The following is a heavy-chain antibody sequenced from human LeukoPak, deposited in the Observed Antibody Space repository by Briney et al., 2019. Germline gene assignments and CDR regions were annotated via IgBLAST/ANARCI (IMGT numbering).Heavy chain of an antibody. CDR1: AGSISSSSYY. CDR3: ARGFGSGNYYYGWFDP. J-gene: IGHJ5*02. CDR2: IHDSGST. Sequence: PSEALSLTCTVSAGSISSSSYYWGWIRQPPGKGLEGMGFIHDSGSTLYNPSLKSRIIISRDVSGNQFSLQLTSVTAADTAVYYCARGFGSGNYYYGWFDPWGQGALVTVSS. D-gene: IGHD3-10*01. V-gene: IGHV4-30-4*08.